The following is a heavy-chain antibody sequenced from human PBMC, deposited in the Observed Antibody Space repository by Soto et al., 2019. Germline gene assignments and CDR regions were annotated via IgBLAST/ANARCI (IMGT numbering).Heavy chain of an antibody. Sequence: SETLSLTCAVYGGSFSGYYWSWIRQPPGKGLEWIGEINHSGSTNYNPSLKSRVTISVDTSKNQFSLKLSSVTAADTAVYYCARGRRITMVRGVIGYWGQGTLVTVSS. CDR2: INHSGST. V-gene: IGHV4-34*01. CDR1: GGSFSGYY. CDR3: ARGRRITMVRGVIGY. D-gene: IGHD3-10*01. J-gene: IGHJ4*02.